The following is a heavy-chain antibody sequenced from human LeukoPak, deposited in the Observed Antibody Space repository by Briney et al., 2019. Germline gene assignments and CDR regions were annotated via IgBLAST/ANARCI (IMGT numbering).Heavy chain of an antibody. CDR3: ARRGIAVAADHFDY. CDR1: GGTFSSYA. V-gene: IGHV1-69*13. Sequence: GASVKVSCKASGGTFSSYAISWVRQAPGQGLEWMGGIIPIFGTASYAQKFQGRVTITADESTSTAYMELSSLRSEDTAVYYCARRGIAVAADHFDYWGQGTLVTVSS. CDR2: IIPIFGTA. J-gene: IGHJ4*02. D-gene: IGHD6-19*01.